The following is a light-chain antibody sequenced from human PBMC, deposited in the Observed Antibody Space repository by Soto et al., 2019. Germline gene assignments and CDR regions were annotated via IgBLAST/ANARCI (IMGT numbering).Light chain of an antibody. CDR3: QCYDSSLGGDV. J-gene: IGLJ6*01. CDR2: GDI. V-gene: IGLV1-40*01. Sequence: QSVLTQPPSVSGAPGQGVTISCTGSSSNIGAGYDVHWYLQLPGTAPKLLVYGDINRPSGVPDRFFGSKSGTSASLAITGLQPEDEADFYCQCYDSSLGGDVFGGGTKVTVL. CDR1: SSNIGAGYD.